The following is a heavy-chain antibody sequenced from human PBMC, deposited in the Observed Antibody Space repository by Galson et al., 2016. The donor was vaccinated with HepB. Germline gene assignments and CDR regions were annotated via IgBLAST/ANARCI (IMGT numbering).Heavy chain of an antibody. Sequence: SLRLSCAVSGLNFNEYHMDWARQAPGKGLEWVSYIGSSSSRIYYADSVKVRFTISRNNAQNSLFLQMNSLRAEDSAVYYCAGDSGRTGAWDYWGQGTLVTVSS. CDR1: GLNFNEYH. J-gene: IGHJ4*02. D-gene: IGHD1-14*01. V-gene: IGHV3-48*04. CDR3: AGDSGRTGAWDY. CDR2: IGSSSSRI.